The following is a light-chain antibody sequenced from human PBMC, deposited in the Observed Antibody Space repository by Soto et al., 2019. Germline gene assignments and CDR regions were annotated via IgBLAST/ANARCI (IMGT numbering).Light chain of an antibody. CDR3: QAWDTSAVV. J-gene: IGLJ2*01. Sequence: SYELTQPPSVSVSPGQTASITCFGDELGDKYAFWYQQKPGQSPVLVISQDTERPSGIPERFSGSNSGNTATLTIRGTQAMDEADYYCQAWDTSAVVFGGGTKLTVL. V-gene: IGLV3-1*01. CDR1: ELGDKY. CDR2: QDT.